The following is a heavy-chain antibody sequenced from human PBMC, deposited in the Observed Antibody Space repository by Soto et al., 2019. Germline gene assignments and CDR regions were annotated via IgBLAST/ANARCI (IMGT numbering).Heavy chain of an antibody. Sequence: QLQLQESGPGLVKPSETLSLTCTVSGGSISSSSYYWGWIRQPPGKGLEWIGSIYYSGSTYYIPSLKSRVTISVDTSKNQFSLKLSSVTAADTAVYYCARLYCSGSSCRPYYYYYYMDVWGKGTTVTVSS. CDR2: IYYSGST. J-gene: IGHJ6*03. V-gene: IGHV4-39*01. CDR3: ARLYCSGSSCRPYYYYYYMDV. CDR1: GGSISSSSYY. D-gene: IGHD2-15*01.